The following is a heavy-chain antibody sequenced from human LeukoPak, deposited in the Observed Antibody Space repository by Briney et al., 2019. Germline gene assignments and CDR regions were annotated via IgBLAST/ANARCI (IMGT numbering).Heavy chain of an antibody. V-gene: IGHV4-34*01. CDR3: ATSGYYCSGGNCDF. CDR2: INYSGST. Sequence: SETLSLTCAVYGESFSGHYWNWIRQPPGKGLEWIVEINYSGSTNYNPSLKSRVNISVDTSNRQFSLRLSSVTAADTAVYYCATSGYYCSGGNCDFWGQGTLVTVSS. J-gene: IGHJ4*02. CDR1: GESFSGHY. D-gene: IGHD2-15*01.